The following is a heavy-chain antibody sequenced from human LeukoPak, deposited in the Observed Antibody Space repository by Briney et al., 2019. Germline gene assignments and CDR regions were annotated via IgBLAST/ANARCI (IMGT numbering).Heavy chain of an antibody. Sequence: GGSLRLSCAASGFTFSRYGMHWVRQAPGKGLEWVAVISYDGSNKYYADSVKGRFTISRDNSKNTLYLQMNSLRPEDTAVYYCASAITGTWGQGTLVTVSS. CDR1: GFTFSRYG. J-gene: IGHJ5*02. CDR3: ASAITGT. CDR2: ISYDGSNK. V-gene: IGHV3-30*03. D-gene: IGHD1-20*01.